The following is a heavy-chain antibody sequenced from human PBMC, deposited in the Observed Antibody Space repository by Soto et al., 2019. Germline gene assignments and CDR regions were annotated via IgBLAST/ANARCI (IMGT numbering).Heavy chain of an antibody. CDR3: ARANYYDSSGYYHDY. V-gene: IGHV3-74*01. D-gene: IGHD3-22*01. Sequence: GGSLRLSCEASRFTFSNYWMHWVRQAPGKGLMWASRINGDGSSTIYADSVRGRFTISRDNTKNTLYLQMNSLRAEDTAIYYCARANYYDSSGYYHDYWGQGTLVTVSS. CDR2: INGDGSST. CDR1: RFTFSNYW. J-gene: IGHJ4*02.